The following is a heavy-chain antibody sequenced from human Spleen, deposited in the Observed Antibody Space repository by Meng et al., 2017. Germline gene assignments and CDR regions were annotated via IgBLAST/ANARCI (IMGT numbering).Heavy chain of an antibody. CDR3: AQSWGGGGVDY. Sequence: VQLVESGGGLVKHGGSLRLSCAASGFALRRHWMHWVREVSGKGLVWVSRISSDGTITNYADSVKGRFTISRDNAKNTLYLQMNSLTAEDTAVYYCAQSWGGGGVDYWGQGTLVTVSS. J-gene: IGHJ4*02. V-gene: IGHV3-74*02. CDR2: ISSDGTIT. CDR1: GFALRRHW. D-gene: IGHD2-21*01.